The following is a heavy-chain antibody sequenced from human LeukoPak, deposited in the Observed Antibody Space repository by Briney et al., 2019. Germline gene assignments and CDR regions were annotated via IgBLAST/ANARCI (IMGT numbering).Heavy chain of an antibody. CDR3: ARDYYGSGSYSCDY. D-gene: IGHD3-10*01. CDR2: ISGSGGST. V-gene: IGHV3-23*01. J-gene: IGHJ4*02. Sequence: GGSLRLSCAASGFTFSSYAMSWVRQAPGKGLEWVSAISGSGGSTYYADSVKGRFTISRDNAKNTLYLQMNSLRAEDTAVYYCARDYYGSGSYSCDYWGQRTLVTVSS. CDR1: GFTFSSYA.